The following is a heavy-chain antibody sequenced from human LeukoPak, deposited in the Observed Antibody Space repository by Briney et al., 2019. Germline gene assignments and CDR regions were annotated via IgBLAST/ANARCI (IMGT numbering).Heavy chain of an antibody. CDR2: INHSGST. D-gene: IGHD6-13*01. V-gene: IGHV4-34*01. Sequence: SETLSLTCAVYGVSFSGYYWSWIRQPPGKGLEWIGEINHSGSTNYNPSLKSRRTMLVDMSKNHFSLQLSSLTAADTAVYYCARGRSIAAARWFVPWGQATLVTVPS. CDR3: ARGRSIAAARWFVP. CDR1: GVSFSGYY. J-gene: IGHJ5*02.